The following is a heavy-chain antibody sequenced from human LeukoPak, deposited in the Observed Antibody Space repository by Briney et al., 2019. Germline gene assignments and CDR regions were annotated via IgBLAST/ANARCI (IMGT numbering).Heavy chain of an antibody. Sequence: GESLQISSKGSGYSFTSYWIGWVRQMHGKGLEWMGITYPGDSEARYSPSFQGQVTISADKSISTTYLHWSSLKASDTAMYYCARWLGYCSSSSCYQPFDYWGQGTLVTVSS. CDR2: TYPGDSEA. J-gene: IGHJ4*02. CDR1: GYSFTSYW. D-gene: IGHD2-2*01. V-gene: IGHV5-51*01. CDR3: ARWLGYCSSSSCYQPFDY.